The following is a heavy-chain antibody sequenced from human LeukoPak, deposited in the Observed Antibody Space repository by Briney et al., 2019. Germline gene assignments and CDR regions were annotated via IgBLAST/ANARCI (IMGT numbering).Heavy chain of an antibody. Sequence: ASVMVSCKASGYTFTGYYMHWVRQAPGQGLEWMGWINPNSGGTNYAQKFQGRVTMTRDTSISTAYMELSRLRSDDTAVYYCARDIFPYCGGDCYVDYWGQGTLVTVSS. J-gene: IGHJ4*02. CDR3: ARDIFPYCGGDCYVDY. V-gene: IGHV1-2*02. D-gene: IGHD2-21*02. CDR2: INPNSGGT. CDR1: GYTFTGYY.